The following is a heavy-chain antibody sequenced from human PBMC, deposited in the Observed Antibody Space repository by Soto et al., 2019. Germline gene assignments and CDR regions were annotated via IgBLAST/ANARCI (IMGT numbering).Heavy chain of an antibody. Sequence: SETLSLTYAVYGGSFSGYYWSWIRHPPGKGLEWIGEINHSGSTNYNPSLESRVTMSMDTSKNQFSLKLTSVTAADTAVYFCAREPLAHSYFDFWGRGALVTVSS. V-gene: IGHV4-34*01. CDR3: AREPLAHSYFDF. CDR2: INHSGST. CDR1: GGSFSGYY. J-gene: IGHJ4*02.